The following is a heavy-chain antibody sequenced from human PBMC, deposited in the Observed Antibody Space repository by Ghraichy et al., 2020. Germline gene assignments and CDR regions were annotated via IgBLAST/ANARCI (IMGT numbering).Heavy chain of an antibody. CDR3: AKGRASAAAGRRGAFDI. D-gene: IGHD6-13*01. CDR2: ISGSGGST. Sequence: GGSLRLSCAASGFTFSSYAMSWVRQAPGKGLEWVSAISGSGGSTYYADSVKGRFTISRDNSKNTLYLQMNSLRAEDTAVYYCAKGRASAAAGRRGAFDIWGQGTMVTVSS. J-gene: IGHJ3*02. CDR1: GFTFSSYA. V-gene: IGHV3-23*01.